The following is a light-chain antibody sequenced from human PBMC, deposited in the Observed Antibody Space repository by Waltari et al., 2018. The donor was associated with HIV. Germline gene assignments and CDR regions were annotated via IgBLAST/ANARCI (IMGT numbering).Light chain of an antibody. V-gene: IGKV1-39*01. CDR2: AAS. Sequence: DIQMTQSPSSLSASVGDRVTITCRTSPSISSYLNWFQQKPGKAPKLLIYAASNLQSGVPSRFSGSGSGTDFTLTISSLQPEDFGTYYCQQSYSTPAFGQRTKLEIK. CDR3: QQSYSTPA. CDR1: PSISSY. J-gene: IGKJ2*01.